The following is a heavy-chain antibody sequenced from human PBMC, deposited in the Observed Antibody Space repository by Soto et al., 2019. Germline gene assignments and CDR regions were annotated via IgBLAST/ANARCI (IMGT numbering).Heavy chain of an antibody. CDR3: ARVRFSIAARQYYYYGMDV. J-gene: IGHJ6*02. Sequence: ASVKVSCKASGYTFTSYGISWVRQAPGQGLEWMGWISAYNGNTNCAQKLQGRVTMTTDTSTSTAYMELRSLRSDDTAVYYCARVRFSIAARQYYYYGMDVWGQGTTVTVSS. V-gene: IGHV1-18*04. CDR2: ISAYNGNT. CDR1: GYTFTSYG. D-gene: IGHD6-6*01.